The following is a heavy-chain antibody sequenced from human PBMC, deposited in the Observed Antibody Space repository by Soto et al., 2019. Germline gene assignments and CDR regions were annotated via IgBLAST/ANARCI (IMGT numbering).Heavy chain of an antibody. V-gene: IGHV3-48*01. Sequence: GGSLRLSCAASGFTFSSYSMNWVRQAPGKGLEWVSYISSSSSTIYYADSVKGRFTISRDNAKNSLYLQMNSLRAEDTAVYYCAREAGYCSSTSCYYYYMDVWGKGNTVTVS. CDR3: AREAGYCSSTSCYYYYMDV. D-gene: IGHD2-2*01. CDR2: ISSSSSTI. CDR1: GFTFSSYS. J-gene: IGHJ6*03.